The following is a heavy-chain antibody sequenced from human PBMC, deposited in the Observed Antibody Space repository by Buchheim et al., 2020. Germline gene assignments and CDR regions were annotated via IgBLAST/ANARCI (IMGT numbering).Heavy chain of an antibody. V-gene: IGHV1-2*02. Sequence: QVQLVQSGADMKKPGASVKVSCKTSGYTFTGYYIHWVRQAPGHGLEWVGWINPNSGVTNYAQKFQGRVTLSREPSITTAYMELSRLTYDDTAVYYCARDGRDFWSGYNWFDPWGQGTL. CDR3: ARDGRDFWSGYNWFDP. CDR2: INPNSGVT. CDR1: GYTFTGYY. J-gene: IGHJ5*02. D-gene: IGHD3-3*01.